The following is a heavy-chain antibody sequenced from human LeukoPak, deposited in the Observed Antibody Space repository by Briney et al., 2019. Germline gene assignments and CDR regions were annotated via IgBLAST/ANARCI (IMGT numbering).Heavy chain of an antibody. CDR3: ARADYSSTWSHYYYYMDV. CDR2: INHSGST. CDR1: GGSFSGYY. V-gene: IGHV4-34*01. D-gene: IGHD6-13*01. J-gene: IGHJ6*03. Sequence: SETLSLTCAVYGGSFSGYYWSWIRQPPGKGLEWIGEINHSGSTNYNPSLKSRVTISVDTSRNQFSLKLSSVTPADTAMYYCARADYSSTWSHYYYYMDVWGKGTTVTVSS.